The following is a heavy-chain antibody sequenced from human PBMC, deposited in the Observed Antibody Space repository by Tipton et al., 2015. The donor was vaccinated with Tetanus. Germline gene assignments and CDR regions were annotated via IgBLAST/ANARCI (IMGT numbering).Heavy chain of an antibody. CDR3: ARRTGYFYAMDV. J-gene: IGHJ6*02. CDR1: GDSISSSRYY. CDR2: IYYLGST. D-gene: IGHD1-14*01. V-gene: IGHV4-39*01. Sequence: LACTVSGDSISSSRYYWAWIRQPPGKGLEWIGNIYYLGSTSYNPSLKSRVNISVDTSQNQFSLNLRSVTAADTAVYYCARRTGYFYAMDVWGQGTTVTVS.